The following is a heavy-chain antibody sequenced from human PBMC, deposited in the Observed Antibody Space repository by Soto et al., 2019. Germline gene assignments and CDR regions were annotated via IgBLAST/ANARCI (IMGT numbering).Heavy chain of an antibody. CDR1: GYSFTGYY. J-gene: IGHJ4*02. V-gene: IGHV1-2*02. Sequence: GSLKGSCKAAGYSFTGYYIHWVRQAPGQGLEWMGWINPNSGDTNSAQKFQGRVTMTRDTSISTAYMELSRLRSDDTAVYYCARAIEMATFDYWGQGTLVTVS. D-gene: IGHD5-12*01. CDR2: INPNSGDT. CDR3: ARAIEMATFDY.